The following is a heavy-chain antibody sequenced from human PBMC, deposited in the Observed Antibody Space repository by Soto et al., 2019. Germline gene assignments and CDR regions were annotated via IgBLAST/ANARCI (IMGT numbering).Heavy chain of an antibody. V-gene: IGHV4-31*03. J-gene: IGHJ5*02. D-gene: IGHD3-10*01. CDR1: GGSISSGGYY. CDR2: IYYSGST. Sequence: SETLSLTCTVSGGSISSGGYYWSWIRQHPGKGLEWIGYIYYSGSTYYNPSLKSRVTISVDTSKNQFSLKLSSVTAADTAVYYCARDRPNMVRGVIITGGWFDPWGQGTLVTVSS. CDR3: ARDRPNMVRGVIITGGWFDP.